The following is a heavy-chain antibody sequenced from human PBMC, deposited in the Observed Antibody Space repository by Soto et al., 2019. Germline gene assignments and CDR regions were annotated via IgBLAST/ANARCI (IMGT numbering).Heavy chain of an antibody. CDR3: ARKHSRDYTSRGLDP. CDR1: GYPFSDNQ. V-gene: IGHV1-2*06. CDR2: VNPKSDDT. Sequence: QVQLVQSGSEVKKPGASVKVSCKASGYPFSDNQIHWLRRAPGQGLEWMGRVNPKSDDTNYAQKFQGRVTMTRDTSIETAYFDSTGPASDDTATYYCARKHSRDYTSRGLDPWGQGTLVTVAS. D-gene: IGHD4-17*01. J-gene: IGHJ5*02.